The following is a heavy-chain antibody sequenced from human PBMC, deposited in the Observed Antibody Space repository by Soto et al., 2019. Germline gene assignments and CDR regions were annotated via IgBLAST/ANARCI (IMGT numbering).Heavy chain of an antibody. Sequence: GGSLRLSCAASGFTFSSYAMHWVRHAPGKWLEWVAVISYDGSNKYYADCVKGRFTISRDNSKNTLYLQMNSLRAEDTAVYYCARALVPPYYYDSSGPDYWGQGTLVTVSS. CDR1: GFTFSSYA. D-gene: IGHD3-22*01. CDR3: ARALVPPYYYDSSGPDY. J-gene: IGHJ4*02. V-gene: IGHV3-30-3*01. CDR2: ISYDGSNK.